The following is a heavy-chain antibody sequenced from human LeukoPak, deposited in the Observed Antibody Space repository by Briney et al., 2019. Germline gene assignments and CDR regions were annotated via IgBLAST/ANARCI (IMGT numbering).Heavy chain of an antibody. Sequence: SVKVSCKASGISFSDFSMQWVRQAPGQRLEWIGCIVVGGGNINYAQKFQGRVTITRDMSTSTAYMELSSLRSEDTAVYYCAALRCSGGSCYPVRGYWGQGTLVTVSS. CDR2: IVVGGGNI. J-gene: IGHJ4*02. D-gene: IGHD2-15*01. V-gene: IGHV1-58*02. CDR1: GISFSDFS. CDR3: AALRCSGGSCYPVRGY.